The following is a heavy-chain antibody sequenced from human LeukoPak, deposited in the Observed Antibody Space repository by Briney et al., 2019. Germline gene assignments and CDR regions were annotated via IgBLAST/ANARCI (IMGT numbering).Heavy chain of an antibody. CDR3: ARYSGSYEVNYYYYYGMDV. Sequence: GGSLRLSCAASGFTFSSYWMSWVRQAPGKGLEWVANIKQDGSEKYYVDSVKGRFTISRDNAKNSLYLQMNSLRAEDTAVYYCARYSGSYEVNYYYYYGMDVWGQGTTVTVSS. J-gene: IGHJ6*02. CDR2: IKQDGSEK. CDR1: GFTFSSYW. D-gene: IGHD1-26*01. V-gene: IGHV3-7*03.